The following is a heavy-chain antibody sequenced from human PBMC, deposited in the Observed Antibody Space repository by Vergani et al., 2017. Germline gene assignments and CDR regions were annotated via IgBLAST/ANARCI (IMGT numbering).Heavy chain of an antibody. J-gene: IGHJ4*02. V-gene: IGHV1-2*04. Sequence: QVQLVQSGAEVKKPGASVKVSCKASGYTFTGYYMHWVRQAPGQGLEWMGWINPNSGGTNYAQKFKGWVTMTRDTSISTAYMELSRLRSDDTAVYYWARSDDDYGGNGYDYWGQGTLVTVSS. D-gene: IGHD4-23*01. CDR2: INPNSGGT. CDR3: ARSDDDYGGNGYDY. CDR1: GYTFTGYY.